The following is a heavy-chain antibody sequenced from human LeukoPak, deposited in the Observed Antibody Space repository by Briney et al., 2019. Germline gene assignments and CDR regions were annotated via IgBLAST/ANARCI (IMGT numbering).Heavy chain of an antibody. CDR1: GYTLTELS. CDR2: FDPEDGET. Sequence: GASVKVSCKVPGYTLTELSMHWVRQAPGKGLEWMGGFDPEDGETIYAQKFQGRVTMTEDTSTDTAYMELSSLRSEDTAVYYCATAVSGVYDSSPLDYWGRGTLVTVSS. J-gene: IGHJ4*02. V-gene: IGHV1-24*01. CDR3: ATAVSGVYDSSPLDY. D-gene: IGHD3-22*01.